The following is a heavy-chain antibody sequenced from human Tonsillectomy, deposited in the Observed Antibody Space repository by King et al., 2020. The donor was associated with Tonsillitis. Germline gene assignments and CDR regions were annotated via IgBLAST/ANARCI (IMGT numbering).Heavy chain of an antibody. Sequence: QLQESGPGLVKPSETLSLTYTVSGGSISSSGHYWGWIRQPPGKGLEWIGSIYYSGSIYYNPSLKSRVTISIDTSKNQFSLNLSSVTAADTAVYYCARREPGSYSAYYFDYWGQGTLVTVSS. D-gene: IGHD3-10*01. J-gene: IGHJ4*02. CDR2: IYYSGSI. CDR3: ARREPGSYSAYYFDY. CDR1: GGSISSSGHY. V-gene: IGHV4-39*01.